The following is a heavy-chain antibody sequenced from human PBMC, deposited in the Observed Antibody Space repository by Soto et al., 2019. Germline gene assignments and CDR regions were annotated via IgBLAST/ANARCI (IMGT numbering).Heavy chain of an antibody. V-gene: IGHV3-11*01. CDR3: AGSDTAMAYFDY. CDR2: ISSSGSTI. Sequence: PGGSLRLSCAASGFTFSDYYMSWIRQAPGNGLEWVSYISSSGSTIYYADSVKGRFTISRDNAKNSLYLQMNSLRAEDTAVYYCAGSDTAMAYFDYWGQGTLVTVSS. CDR1: GFTFSDYY. J-gene: IGHJ4*02. D-gene: IGHD5-18*01.